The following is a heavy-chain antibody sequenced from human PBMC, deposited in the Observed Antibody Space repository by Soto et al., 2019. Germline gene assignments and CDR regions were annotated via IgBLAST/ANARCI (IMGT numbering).Heavy chain of an antibody. V-gene: IGHV4-59*01. Sequence: QVQLQELGPGLVKPSETLSLTCSVSGGSISSYYWGWIRQPPGKGLEWIGHIYYSGGTSYNPSLKSRITISVDTSKNQFSLKLSSVTAADMAVYYCARDSAAGTGDYDHWGQGILVTVSS. J-gene: IGHJ4*02. D-gene: IGHD6-13*01. CDR1: GGSISSYY. CDR3: ARDSAAGTGDYDH. CDR2: IYYSGGT.